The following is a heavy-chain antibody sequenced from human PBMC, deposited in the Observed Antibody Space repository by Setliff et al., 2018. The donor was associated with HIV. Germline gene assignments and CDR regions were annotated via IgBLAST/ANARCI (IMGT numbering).Heavy chain of an antibody. CDR3: ARAFSGNYYGGVDY. D-gene: IGHD1-26*01. Sequence: SETLSLTCTVSGGSISSHYWSWIRQPPGKGLEWIGYMHYSGSTNYNPSLKSRVTISIDTSKNQFSLKLSSVTAADTAVYYCARAFSGNYYGGVDYWGQGTLVTVSS. V-gene: IGHV4-59*08. J-gene: IGHJ4*02. CDR1: GGSISSHY. CDR2: MHYSGST.